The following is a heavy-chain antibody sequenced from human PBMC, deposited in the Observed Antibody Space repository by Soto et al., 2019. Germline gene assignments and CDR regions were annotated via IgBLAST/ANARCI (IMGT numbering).Heavy chain of an antibody. CDR2: INAYNGNT. D-gene: IGHD6-19*01. CDR1: GYTFTSYG. V-gene: IGHV1-18*01. J-gene: IGHJ4*02. Sequence: QVQLVQSGAEVKKPGASVKVSCKASGYTFTSYGISWVRQAPGQGLEWMGWINAYNGNTNYAQKFQGRVTMNTHTATSTAYMELRSLRSDDTAVYYGARDPVAGTYFDYWGQGTLVTVSS. CDR3: ARDPVAGTYFDY.